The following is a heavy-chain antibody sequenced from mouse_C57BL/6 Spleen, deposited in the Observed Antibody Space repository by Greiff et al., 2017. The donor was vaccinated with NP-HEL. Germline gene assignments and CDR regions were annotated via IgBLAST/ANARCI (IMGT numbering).Heavy chain of an antibody. CDR1: GYSITSGYY. D-gene: IGHD2-3*01. CDR2: ISYDGSN. J-gene: IGHJ3*01. Sequence: DVQLQESGPGLVKPSQSLSLTCSVTGYSITSGYYWNWIRQFPGNKLEWMGYISYDGSNNYNPSLKNRISITRDTSKNQFFLKLNSVTTEDTATYYCARGHDGYPAWFAYWGQGTLVTVSA. CDR3: ARGHDGYPAWFAY. V-gene: IGHV3-6*01.